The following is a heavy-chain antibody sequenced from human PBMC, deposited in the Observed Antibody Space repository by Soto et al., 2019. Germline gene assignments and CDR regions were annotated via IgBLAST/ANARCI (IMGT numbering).Heavy chain of an antibody. V-gene: IGHV3-30-3*01. CDR2: ISYDGSNK. CDR1: GFTFSSYA. J-gene: IGHJ4*02. D-gene: IGHD3-22*01. Sequence: GGSLRLSCAASGFTFSSYAMHWVRQAPGKGLEWVAVISYDGSNKYYADSVKGRFTTSRDNSKNTLYLQMNSLRAEDTAVYYCARDPSYYYDSRGYLGLDYWGQGTLVTGSS. CDR3: ARDPSYYYDSRGYLGLDY.